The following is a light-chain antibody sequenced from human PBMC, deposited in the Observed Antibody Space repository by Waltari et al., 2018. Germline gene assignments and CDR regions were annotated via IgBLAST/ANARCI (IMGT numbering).Light chain of an antibody. Sequence: QSGLTQPASVSGSPGQSITISCTGNSSDVGNYNLVSWYQQYPGKAPKLMLYEVTKRTAGVSDCFSGSKSGNTASLTIYGLQSEDEAEYYCCSYAGLGIYVFGTGTKVTVL. CDR3: CSYAGLGIYV. CDR2: EVT. CDR1: SSDVGNYNL. V-gene: IGLV2-23*02. J-gene: IGLJ1*01.